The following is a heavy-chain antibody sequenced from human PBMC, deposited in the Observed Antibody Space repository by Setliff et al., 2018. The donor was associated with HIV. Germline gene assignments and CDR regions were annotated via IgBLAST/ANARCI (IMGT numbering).Heavy chain of an antibody. CDR2: INSDNGNT. J-gene: IGHJ5*02. CDR3: ARGGAREYQLLYNYFDP. CDR1: GYTLSTYA. Sequence: SVKVSCKASGYTLSTYALYWVRQAPGQRLEWMGWINSDNGNTKFSQKFQGRLTITADTTASTAYMVLSSLTSEDTAVYYCARGGAREYQLLYNYFDPWGQGTLVTSPQ. V-gene: IGHV1-3*01. D-gene: IGHD2-2*01.